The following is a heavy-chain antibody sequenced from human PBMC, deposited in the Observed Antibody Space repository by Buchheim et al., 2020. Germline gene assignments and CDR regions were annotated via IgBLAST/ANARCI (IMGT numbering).Heavy chain of an antibody. Sequence: QVQLQQWGAGLLKPSETLSLTCAVYGGSFSGYYWSWIRQPPGKGLEWIGEINHSGSTNYNPSLKSRVTIPVDTSKNPFSLKLSSVTAADTAVYYCARGSIAAAGTSVDYWGQGTL. J-gene: IGHJ4*02. CDR2: INHSGST. CDR1: GGSFSGYY. V-gene: IGHV4-34*01. D-gene: IGHD6-13*01. CDR3: ARGSIAAAGTSVDY.